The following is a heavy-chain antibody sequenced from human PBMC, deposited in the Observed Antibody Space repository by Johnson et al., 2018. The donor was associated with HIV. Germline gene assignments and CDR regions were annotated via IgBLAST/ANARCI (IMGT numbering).Heavy chain of an antibody. V-gene: IGHV3-20*04. D-gene: IGHD6-13*01. J-gene: IGHJ3*02. CDR3: ARLDEIAAAGTGDAFDI. Sequence: VQLVESGGGVVRPGGSLRLSCAASGFTLDDYGMAWVRQAPGKGLEWVSGINWNGGSTGYADSVKGRFTISRDNAKNSLYLQMNSLRAEDTALYYCARLDEIAAAGTGDAFDIWGQGTMVTVSS. CDR2: INWNGGST. CDR1: GFTLDDYG.